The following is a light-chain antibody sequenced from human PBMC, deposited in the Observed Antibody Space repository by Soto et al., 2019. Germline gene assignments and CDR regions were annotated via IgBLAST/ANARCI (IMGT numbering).Light chain of an antibody. J-gene: IGLJ2*01. CDR2: EVS. CDR1: SSDVGGYNY. Sequence: QSVLTQPPSASGSPGQSVTISCTGTSSDVGGYNYVSWYQQHPGKAPKLMIYEVSKRPSGVPDRFSGSKSGNKASLTVSGLQAEDEADYYCSSYAGSNNLVFGGGTQLTVL. V-gene: IGLV2-8*01. CDR3: SSYAGSNNLV.